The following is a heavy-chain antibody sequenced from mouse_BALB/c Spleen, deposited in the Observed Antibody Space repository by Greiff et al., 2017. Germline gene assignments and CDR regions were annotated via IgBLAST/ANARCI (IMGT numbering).Heavy chain of an antibody. V-gene: IGHV1S29*02. CDR1: GYTFTDYN. Sequence: EVQLQQSGPELVKPGASVKISCKASGYTFTDYNMHWVKQSHGKSLEWIGYIYPYNGGTGYNQKFKSKATLTVDNSSSTAYMELRSLTSEDSAVYYCARYGSPYAMDYWGQGTSVTVSS. CDR3: ARYGSPYAMDY. J-gene: IGHJ4*01. CDR2: IYPYNGGT. D-gene: IGHD2-2*01.